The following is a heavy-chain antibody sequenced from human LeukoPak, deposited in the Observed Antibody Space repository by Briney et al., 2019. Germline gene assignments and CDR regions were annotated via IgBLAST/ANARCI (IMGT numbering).Heavy chain of an antibody. CDR2: IKQDGSDK. V-gene: IGHV3-7*01. D-gene: IGHD5-18*01. CDR1: GFTFSDYW. CDR3: ARDQRNSGYSYGLGPYGMDV. Sequence: GGSLRLSCVASGFTFSDYWMSWVRQAPGKALEWVANIKQDGSDKYYADSMKGRFTISRDNAENSLYLQMNSLRAEDTAVYYCARDQRNSGYSYGLGPYGMDVWGQGTTVTVSS. J-gene: IGHJ6*02.